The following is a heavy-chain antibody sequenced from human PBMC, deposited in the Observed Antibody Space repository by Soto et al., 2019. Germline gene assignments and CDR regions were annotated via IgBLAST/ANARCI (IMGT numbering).Heavy chain of an antibody. Sequence: EVQLVESGGGLVKPGGSLRLSCAASGFTFSNAWMSWVRQAPGKGLEWVGRIKSKTDGGTTDYAAPVKGRFTISRDDSKNTLYLQMNSLKTEDTAVYYCTTVCSSCYGYYYYYGMDVWGQGTTVTVSS. CDR2: IKSKTDGGTT. J-gene: IGHJ6*02. D-gene: IGHD2-2*01. V-gene: IGHV3-15*01. CDR3: TTVCSSCYGYYYYYGMDV. CDR1: GFTFSNAW.